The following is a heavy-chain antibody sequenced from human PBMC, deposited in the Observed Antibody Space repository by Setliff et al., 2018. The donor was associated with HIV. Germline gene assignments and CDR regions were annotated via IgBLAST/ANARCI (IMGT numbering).Heavy chain of an antibody. Sequence: KTSETLSLTCAVSGYSISSGYYWGWIRQPPGKGLEWVGSINHSGRTKYNPSLKSRVTLSVDTSKNQFSLKLTSVTAADTAVYYCARESPSSSWFYFDFWGQGTLVTVSS. V-gene: IGHV4-38-2*02. J-gene: IGHJ4*02. CDR1: GYSISSGYY. CDR2: INHSGRT. D-gene: IGHD6-13*01. CDR3: ARESPSSSWFYFDF.